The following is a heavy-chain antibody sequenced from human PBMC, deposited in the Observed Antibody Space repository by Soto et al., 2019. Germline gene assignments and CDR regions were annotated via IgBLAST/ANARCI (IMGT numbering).Heavy chain of an antibody. J-gene: IGHJ3*02. V-gene: IGHV1-8*01. CDR1: GYTFTSYD. Sequence: ASVKVSCKASGYTFTSYDINWVRQATGQGLERMGWMNPNSGNTGYAQKFQGRVTMTRNTSISTAYMELSSLRSEDTAVYYCARDREAPWGAHDAFDIWGQGTMVTVSS. CDR3: ARDREAPWGAHDAFDI. D-gene: IGHD3-16*01. CDR2: MNPNSGNT.